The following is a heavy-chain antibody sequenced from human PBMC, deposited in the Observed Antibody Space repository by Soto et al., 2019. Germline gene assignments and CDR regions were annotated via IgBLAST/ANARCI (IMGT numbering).Heavy chain of an antibody. Sequence: EVQLVESGGGLVQPGGSLRLSCAAAGFTFSSYWMHWVRQAPGTGLVWVSRINSDGSSTSYADSVKGRFTISRDNAKNTLYLQMNSMRAEDTAVYYCARDPRPYSCYDPLDYWGQGTLVTVSS. CDR2: INSDGSST. CDR3: ARDPRPYSCYDPLDY. D-gene: IGHD5-12*01. J-gene: IGHJ4*02. CDR1: GFTFSSYW. V-gene: IGHV3-74*01.